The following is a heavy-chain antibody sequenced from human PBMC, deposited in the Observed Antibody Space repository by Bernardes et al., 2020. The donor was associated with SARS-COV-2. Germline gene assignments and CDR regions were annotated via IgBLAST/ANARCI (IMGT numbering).Heavy chain of an antibody. CDR3: ARQLWSSGWDDAFDN. D-gene: IGHD6-19*01. J-gene: IGHJ3*02. CDR1: GYSFTRYW. V-gene: IGHV5-51*01. Sequence: GASLKISCNGSGYSFTRYWIGWVRPIPGKGLEWLGIIYPGDSDTRYSPSFQGQVTISADKSISTAYLQWSSLKASDTAMYYCARQLWSSGWDDAFDNWGQGTMVTVSS. CDR2: IYPGDSDT.